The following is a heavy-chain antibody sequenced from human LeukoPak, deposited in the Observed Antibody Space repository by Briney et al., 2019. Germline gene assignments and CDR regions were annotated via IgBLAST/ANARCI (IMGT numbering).Heavy chain of an antibody. CDR2: ISSSSSTI. V-gene: IGHV3-48*02. CDR1: GFTFSSYS. Sequence: GGSLRLSCAASGFTFSSYSMNWDRQAPGKGLEWVSYISSSSSTIYYADSVKGRFTISRDNAKNSLYLQMNSLRDGDTAVYYCARASFQRWLQLGGDWGQGALVTVSS. D-gene: IGHD5-24*01. CDR3: ARASFQRWLQLGGD. J-gene: IGHJ4*02.